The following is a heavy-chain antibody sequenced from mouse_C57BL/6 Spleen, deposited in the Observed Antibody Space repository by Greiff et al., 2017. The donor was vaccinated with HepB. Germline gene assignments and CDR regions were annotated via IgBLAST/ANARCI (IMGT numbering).Heavy chain of an antibody. Sequence: QVQLQQSGPELVKPGASVKISCKASGYTFTDYYINWVKQRPGQGLEWIGWIFPGSGSTYCNEKFKGKATLTVDKSSSTAYMLLSSLTSEDSAVYFCARRYYGNSGYAMDYWGQGTSVTVSS. D-gene: IGHD2-1*01. V-gene: IGHV1-75*01. J-gene: IGHJ4*01. CDR2: IFPGSGST. CDR3: ARRYYGNSGYAMDY. CDR1: GYTFTDYY.